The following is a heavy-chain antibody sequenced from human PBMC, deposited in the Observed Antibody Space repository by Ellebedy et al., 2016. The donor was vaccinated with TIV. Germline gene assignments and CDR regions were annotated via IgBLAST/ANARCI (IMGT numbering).Heavy chain of an antibody. CDR2: TRNKANSYTT. CDR1: GFTFSDHY. V-gene: IGHV3-72*01. J-gene: IGHJ4*02. Sequence: GESLKISCAASGFTFSDHYMDWVRQAPGKGLEWVGRTRNKANSYTTEYAASVKDRFTISRDDSKNSLYLQMNSLKTEDTAVYYCAREKSGHKWNDGFDSWGQGTLVTVSS. CDR3: AREKSGHKWNDGFDS. D-gene: IGHD1-1*01.